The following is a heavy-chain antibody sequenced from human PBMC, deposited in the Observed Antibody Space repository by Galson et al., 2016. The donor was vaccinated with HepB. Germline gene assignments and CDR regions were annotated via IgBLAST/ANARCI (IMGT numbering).Heavy chain of an antibody. D-gene: IGHD2-21*01. CDR2: ISNSGGIT. J-gene: IGHJ4*02. CDR1: GFTFGTYA. Sequence: SLRLSCAASGFTFGTYAMGWVRQAPGKGLGWVSAISNSGGITYYADSVKGRFTISRDNSKDTLYLQMNSLRVEDTALYYCVKEFVATGAVVGDYWGQGTLVSVSS. V-gene: IGHV3-23*01. CDR3: VKEFVATGAVVGDY.